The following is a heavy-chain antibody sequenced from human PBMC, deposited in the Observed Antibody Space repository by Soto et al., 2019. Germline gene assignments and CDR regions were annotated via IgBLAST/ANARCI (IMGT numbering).Heavy chain of an antibody. CDR3: AREGIVVAGYDWLDP. CDR2: TYNSVST. V-gene: IGHV4-31*03. Sequence: PSETLSLTCTGSGGSISRGGYYWSWIRQNPGKGLEWIGYTYNSVSTYYNPSLKSRVTISVDTSKNQFSLKLTSVTAADTAVYDCAREGIVVAGYDWLDPWGQGTLVTVSS. J-gene: IGHJ5*02. D-gene: IGHD6-19*01. CDR1: GGSISRGGYY.